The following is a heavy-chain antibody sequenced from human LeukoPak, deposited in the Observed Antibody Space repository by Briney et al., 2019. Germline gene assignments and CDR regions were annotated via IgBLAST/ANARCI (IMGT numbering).Heavy chain of an antibody. CDR2: INPNSGGT. CDR1: GYTFTGYY. CDR3: ARESVMYYSGSLIDY. V-gene: IGHV1-2*02. D-gene: IGHD1-26*01. Sequence: ASVKVSCKASGYTFTGYYMHWVRQAPGQGLEWMGWINPNSGGTNYTQKFQGRVTMTRDTSISTAYMELSRLRSDDTAVYYCARESVMYYSGSLIDYWGQGTLVTVSS. J-gene: IGHJ4*02.